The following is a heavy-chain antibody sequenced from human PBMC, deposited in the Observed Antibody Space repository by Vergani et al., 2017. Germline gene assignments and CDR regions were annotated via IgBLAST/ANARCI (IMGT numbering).Heavy chain of an antibody. D-gene: IGHD1-14*01. CDR3: ATGASRANWNHPLDY. CDR2: FDPEDGET. CDR1: GYTFTGYY. Sequence: QVQLVQSGAEVKKPGASVKVSCKASGYTFTGYYMHWVRQAPGKGLEWMGGFDPEDGETIYAQKFQGRVTMTEDTSTDTAYMELSSLRSEDTAVYYCATGASRANWNHPLDYWGQGTLVTVSS. V-gene: IGHV1-24*01. J-gene: IGHJ4*02.